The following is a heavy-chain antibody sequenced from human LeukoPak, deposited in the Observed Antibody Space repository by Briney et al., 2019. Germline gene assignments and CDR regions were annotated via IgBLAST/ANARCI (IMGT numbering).Heavy chain of an antibody. CDR3: AKEQDYDILTGYYGSFDY. Sequence: GGSLRLSCAASGFTFSSYAMSWVRQAPGKGLEWVSAISGSGGSTYYADSVRGRFTISRDNSKNTLYLQMNSLRAEDTAVYYCAKEQDYDILTGYYGSFDYWGQGTLVTVSS. CDR1: GFTFSSYA. J-gene: IGHJ4*02. V-gene: IGHV3-23*01. CDR2: ISGSGGST. D-gene: IGHD3-9*01.